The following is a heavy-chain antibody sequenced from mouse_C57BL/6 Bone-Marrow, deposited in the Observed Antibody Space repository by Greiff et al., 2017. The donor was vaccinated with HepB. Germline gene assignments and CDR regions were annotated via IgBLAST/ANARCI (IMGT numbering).Heavy chain of an antibody. CDR3: AIRYYYGSSYEYYFDY. CDR1: GYTFTSYW. CDR2: IYPSDSET. D-gene: IGHD1-1*01. J-gene: IGHJ2*01. V-gene: IGHV1-61*01. Sequence: VQLQQPGAELVRPGSSVKLSCKASGYTFTSYWMDWVKQRPGQGLEWIGNIYPSDSETHYNQKFKDKATLTVDKSSSTAYMQLSSLTSEDSAVYYCAIRYYYGSSYEYYFDYWGQGTTLTVSS.